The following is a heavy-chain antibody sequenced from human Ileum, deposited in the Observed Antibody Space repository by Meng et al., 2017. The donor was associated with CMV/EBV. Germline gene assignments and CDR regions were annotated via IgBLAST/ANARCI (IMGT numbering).Heavy chain of an antibody. Sequence: QVQRVQSGAEVKNPGGSVKVSCKASGYSFSDYYINWVRQAPGQGLEWMGWINPNSGTTNYAQKFHDRVTMTRDTSISTAYMELSRLRSDDTAVYYCARGNYDSSGFSPFDHWGQGTLVTVSS. CDR1: GYSFSDYY. V-gene: IGHV1-2*02. CDR2: INPNSGTT. J-gene: IGHJ4*02. CDR3: ARGNYDSSGFSPFDH. D-gene: IGHD3-22*01.